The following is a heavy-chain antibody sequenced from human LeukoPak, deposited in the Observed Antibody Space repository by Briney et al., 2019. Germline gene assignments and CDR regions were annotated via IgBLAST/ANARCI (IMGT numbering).Heavy chain of an antibody. J-gene: IGHJ4*02. D-gene: IGHD3-22*01. CDR3: ARGDSSGYYYPEYYSDY. CDR2: INHSGST. V-gene: IGHV4-34*01. Sequence: SSETLSLTCAVYGGSFSGYYWSWIRQPPGKGLEWIGEINHSGSTNYNPSLKSRVTISVDTSKNQFSLRLSSVTAADTAVYYCARGDSSGYYYPEYYSDYWGQGTLVTVSS. CDR1: GGSFSGYY.